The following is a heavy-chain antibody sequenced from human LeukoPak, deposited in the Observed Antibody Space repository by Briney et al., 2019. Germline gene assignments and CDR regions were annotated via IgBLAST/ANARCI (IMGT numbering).Heavy chain of an antibody. CDR2: IIPILGTA. CDR3: AREGITMVRGYYFYYYMDV. D-gene: IGHD3-10*01. V-gene: IGHV1-69*10. CDR1: GGTFSSYA. J-gene: IGHJ6*03. Sequence: GASVKVSCKASGGTFSSYAISWVRQAPGQGLEWMGGIIPILGTANYAQKFQGRVTITADKSTSTAYMELSSLRSEDTAVYYCAREGITMVRGYYFYYYMDVWGRGTTVTVSS.